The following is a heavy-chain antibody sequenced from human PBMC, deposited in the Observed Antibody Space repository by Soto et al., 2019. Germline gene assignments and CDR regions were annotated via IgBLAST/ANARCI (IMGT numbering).Heavy chain of an antibody. CDR1: GFTFSSYG. D-gene: IGHD4-17*01. CDR3: ARGPISLTIYGDYVWN. J-gene: IGHJ4*02. Sequence: QVQLVESGGGVVQPGRSLRLSCAASGFTFSSYGMHWVRQAPGKGLEWVAVIWYDGSNKYYADSVKGRFTISRDNSKNTLYMQMNSLRAEDTAVYYCARGPISLTIYGDYVWNWGQGTLVTVSS. V-gene: IGHV3-33*01. CDR2: IWYDGSNK.